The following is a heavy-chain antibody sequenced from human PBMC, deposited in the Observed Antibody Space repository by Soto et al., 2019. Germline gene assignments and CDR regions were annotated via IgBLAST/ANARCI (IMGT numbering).Heavy chain of an antibody. J-gene: IGHJ5*02. CDR1: GGTFSSYA. D-gene: IGHD2-2*01. CDR3: ARGLVPAAIVGGWFDP. Sequence: QVQLVQSGAEVKKPGSSVKVSCKASGGTFSSYAISWVRQAPGQGLAWMGGIIPIFGTANYAQKFQGRVTITADESTSTAYMELSSLRSEDTAVYYCARGLVPAAIVGGWFDPWGQGTLVTVSS. V-gene: IGHV1-69*01. CDR2: IIPIFGTA.